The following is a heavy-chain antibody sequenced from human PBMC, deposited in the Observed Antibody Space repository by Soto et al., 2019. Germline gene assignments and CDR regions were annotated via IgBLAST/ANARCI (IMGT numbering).Heavy chain of an antibody. CDR2: IVVGSGNT. J-gene: IGHJ4*02. Sequence: SVKVSCKASGFTFTSSAVQWGRQARGQRLEWIGWIVVGSGNTNYAQKFQERVTITRDMSTSTAYMELSSLRSEDTAVYYCAARAAAGSPFDYWGQGTLVTVSS. CDR1: GFTFTSSA. V-gene: IGHV1-58*01. CDR3: AARAAAGSPFDY. D-gene: IGHD6-13*01.